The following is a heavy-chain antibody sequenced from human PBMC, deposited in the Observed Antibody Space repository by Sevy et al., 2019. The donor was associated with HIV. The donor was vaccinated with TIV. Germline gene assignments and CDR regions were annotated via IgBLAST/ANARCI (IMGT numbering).Heavy chain of an antibody. D-gene: IGHD3-3*01. V-gene: IGHV3-7*01. CDR2: IKKDGSVK. CDR1: GFTFSSYW. CDR3: ARWRGAQSEFDY. J-gene: IGHJ4*02. Sequence: GGSLRLSCAASGFTFSSYWMSWVRQAPGKGLEWVADIKKDGSVKLYADAVKGRFTISRDNAENSVDLQMKSLRAEDMAVYFCARWRGAQSEFDYWGQGTRVTVSS.